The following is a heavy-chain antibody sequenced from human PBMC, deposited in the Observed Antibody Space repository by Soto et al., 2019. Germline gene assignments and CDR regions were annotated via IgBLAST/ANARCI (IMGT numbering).Heavy chain of an antibody. CDR2: IWYDGSNK. D-gene: IGHD3-22*01. V-gene: IGHV3-33*01. Sequence: QVQLVESGGGVVQPGRPLRLSCAASGFTFSSYGMHWVRQAPGKGLEWVAVIWYDGSNKYYADSVKGRFTISRDNSKNTLYLQLNSLRAEDTAVYYCARGTFRYSSGYYYGFDYWGQGTLVTVSS. CDR3: ARGTFRYSSGYYYGFDY. CDR1: GFTFSSYG. J-gene: IGHJ4*02.